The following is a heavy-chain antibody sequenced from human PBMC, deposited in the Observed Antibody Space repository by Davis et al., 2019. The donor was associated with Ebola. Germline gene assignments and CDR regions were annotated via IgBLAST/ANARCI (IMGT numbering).Heavy chain of an antibody. CDR3: ARSPSNSWHIFDY. D-gene: IGHD6-13*01. Sequence: GGSLRLSCAASRFTFSSYAMHWVRQAPGKGLDWVAVISDDGRNKYYADSVKGRFTISRDNSKNTLYLETNSLRAEDTAVYYCARSPSNSWHIFDYWGQGTLVTVSS. V-gene: IGHV3-30*04. CDR1: RFTFSSYA. J-gene: IGHJ4*02. CDR2: ISDDGRNK.